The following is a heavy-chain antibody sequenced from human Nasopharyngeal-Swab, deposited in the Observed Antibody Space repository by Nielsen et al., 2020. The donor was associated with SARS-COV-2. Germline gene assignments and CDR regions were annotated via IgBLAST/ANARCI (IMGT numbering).Heavy chain of an antibody. D-gene: IGHD6-13*01. CDR1: GFTVSSNY. CDR3: ARPDIAAAGTPADYYGMDV. Sequence: GESLKISCAASGFTVSSNYMSWVRQAPGKGLEWVSLIYSGGSTYYADSVKGRFTISRHNSKSTLYLQMNSLRAEDTAVYYCARPDIAAAGTPADYYGMDVWGQGTTVTVSS. V-gene: IGHV3-53*04. J-gene: IGHJ6*02. CDR2: IYSGGST.